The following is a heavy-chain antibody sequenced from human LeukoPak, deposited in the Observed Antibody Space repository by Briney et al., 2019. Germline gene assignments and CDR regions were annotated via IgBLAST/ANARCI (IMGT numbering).Heavy chain of an antibody. CDR1: GLTFSNCP. Sequence: GGSLRLSCAASGLTFSNCPMHWVCNAPPKGLEWVAFMRVDANSKFNEDTVKGGFTIFRDNTTNTLYLQMNSSRDEDMTVYYCAAEASGSFWSAFDCWGQRTLVTVSS. CDR3: AAEASGSFWSAFDC. J-gene: IGHJ4*02. CDR2: MRVDANSK. V-gene: IGHV3-30*02. D-gene: IGHD3-3*01.